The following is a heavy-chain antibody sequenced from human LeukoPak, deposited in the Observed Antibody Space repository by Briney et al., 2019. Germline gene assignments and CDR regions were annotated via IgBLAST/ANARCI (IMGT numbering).Heavy chain of an antibody. V-gene: IGHV3-30*02. CDR3: AKEKQLWYSGLDAFDI. D-gene: IGHD5-18*01. Sequence: GGSLRLSCAASGFTLSTYGMHWVRQAPGKGLEWVAFIRYDGSNKYYADSVKGRFTISRDNSKNTLYLQMNSLRAEDTAVYYCAKEKQLWYSGLDAFDIWGQGTMVTVSS. CDR2: IRYDGSNK. J-gene: IGHJ3*02. CDR1: GFTLSTYG.